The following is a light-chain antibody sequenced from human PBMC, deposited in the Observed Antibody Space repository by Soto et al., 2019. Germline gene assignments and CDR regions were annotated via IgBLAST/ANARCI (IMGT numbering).Light chain of an antibody. CDR3: QQYASYPYT. J-gene: IGKJ2*01. CDR2: DVS. CDR1: QNLRGW. V-gene: IGKV1-5*01. Sequence: DIQMTQSPSTLSASVGDRVTITCRASQNLRGWLAWYQQKAGNAPNLLIYDVSTLQSGVPSRFTGSRSGTEFTLTICSLQPDDFAVYYCQQYASYPYTFGHGTKLEI.